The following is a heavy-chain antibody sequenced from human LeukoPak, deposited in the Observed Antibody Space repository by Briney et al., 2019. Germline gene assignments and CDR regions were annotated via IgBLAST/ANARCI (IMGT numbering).Heavy chain of an antibody. J-gene: IGHJ4*02. D-gene: IGHD3-9*01. CDR1: GYTFTSYG. CDR2: INPNSGGT. V-gene: IGHV1-2*02. CDR3: ASDILTSFDY. Sequence: ASVKVSCKASGYTFTSYGISWVRQAPGQGLEWMGWINPNSGGTNYAQKFQGRGTMTRDTSISTAYMELSRLRSDDTAVYYCASDILTSFDYWGQGTLATVSS.